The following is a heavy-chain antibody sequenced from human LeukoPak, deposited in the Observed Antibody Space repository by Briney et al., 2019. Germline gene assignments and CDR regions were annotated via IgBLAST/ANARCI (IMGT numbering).Heavy chain of an antibody. CDR3: ASPRGGDSAEYFQH. CDR2: IIPILGIA. V-gene: IGHV1-69*02. Sequence: SVKVSCKASGGTFSSYTISWVRQAPGQGLEWMGRIIPILGIANYAQKFQGRVTITADKSTSTAYMELSSLRSEDTAVYYCASPRGGDSAEYFQHWGQGTLVTVPS. D-gene: IGHD3-16*01. J-gene: IGHJ1*01. CDR1: GGTFSSYT.